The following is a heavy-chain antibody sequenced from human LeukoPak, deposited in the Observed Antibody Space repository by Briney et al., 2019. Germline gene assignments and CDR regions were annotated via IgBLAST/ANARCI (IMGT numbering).Heavy chain of an antibody. Sequence: PSGTLSLTCTVSGGSISSYYWSWIRQPPGKGLEWIGYIYYSGSTNYNPSLKSRVTISVDTSKNQFSLKLSSVTAADTAVYYCARDGGSGWYPVYFDYWGQGTLVTVSS. CDR2: IYYSGST. CDR1: GGSISSYY. J-gene: IGHJ4*02. D-gene: IGHD6-19*01. CDR3: ARDGGSGWYPVYFDY. V-gene: IGHV4-59*01.